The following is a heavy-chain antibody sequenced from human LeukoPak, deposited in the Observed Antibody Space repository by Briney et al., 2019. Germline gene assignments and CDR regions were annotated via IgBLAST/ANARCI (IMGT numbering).Heavy chain of an antibody. V-gene: IGHV3-33*01. CDR2: IWYDGSKK. J-gene: IGHJ4*02. D-gene: IGHD2-15*01. Sequence: GRSLRLSCAASGFTFSNYGMFWVRQAPGKGLEWVAVIWYDGSKKYYVDSVKGRFTISRDNSKNTLYLQMNSLRAEDTAVYYCARGPSLIVVVVAAKEGEYYFDYWGQGTLVTVSS. CDR3: ARGPSLIVVVVAAKEGEYYFDY. CDR1: GFTFSNYG.